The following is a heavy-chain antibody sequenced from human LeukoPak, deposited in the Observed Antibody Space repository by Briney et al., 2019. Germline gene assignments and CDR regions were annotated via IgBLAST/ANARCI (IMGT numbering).Heavy chain of an antibody. CDR3: ARDRGDDYNSVPHSYFDL. J-gene: IGHJ2*01. CDR1: GFTVSSNY. V-gene: IGHV3-66*01. D-gene: IGHD5-24*01. CDR2: IYSGGST. Sequence: GGSLRLSCAASGFTVSSNYMTWVRQAPGKGLEWVSLIYSGGSTYYTDSVKGRFTISTDNSKNTLYLQMTSLRAEYTAVYYSARDRGDDYNSVPHSYFDLWGRGTLVTVSS.